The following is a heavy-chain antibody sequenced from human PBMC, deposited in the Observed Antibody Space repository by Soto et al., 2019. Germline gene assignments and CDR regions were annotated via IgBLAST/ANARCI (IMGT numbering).Heavy chain of an antibody. CDR1: GFVFTNFW. J-gene: IGHJ4*02. Sequence: GGSLRLSCEASGFVFTNFWMHWVRHVPGKGLVWVARIDTSGHSTNYAESVKGRFTISRDNAKNTVSLQMNSLRVGDTGVYYCAKDSWYFDLWSQGSQVTVSS. CDR2: IDTSGHST. D-gene: IGHD6-13*01. CDR3: AKDSWYFDL. V-gene: IGHV3-74*01.